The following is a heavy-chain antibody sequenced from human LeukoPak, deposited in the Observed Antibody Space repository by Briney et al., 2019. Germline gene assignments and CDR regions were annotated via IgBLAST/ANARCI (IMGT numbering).Heavy chain of an antibody. CDR1: GFTFSSYE. CDR2: ISSSGSTI. CDR3: ARGYYYYGSGSYYNTFDY. D-gene: IGHD3-10*01. Sequence: GGSLRLSCAASGFTFSSYEMNWVRQAPGKGLEWVSYISSSGSTIYYADSVKGRFTISRDNAKNSLYLQMNSLRAEDTAVYYCARGYYYYGSGSYYNTFDYWGQGTLVTVSS. V-gene: IGHV3-48*03. J-gene: IGHJ4*02.